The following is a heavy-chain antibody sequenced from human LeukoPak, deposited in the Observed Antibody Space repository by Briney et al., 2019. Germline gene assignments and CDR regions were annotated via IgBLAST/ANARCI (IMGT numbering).Heavy chain of an antibody. D-gene: IGHD1-26*01. CDR1: GFSLSTSGMC. J-gene: IGHJ4*02. CDR3: ARIRREGATTRIDY. CDR2: IDWDDDK. Sequence: SGPTLVNPTQTLTLTCTVSGFSLSTSGMCVSWIRQPPGKALEWLARIDWDDDKYYRTSLKTRLTISKDTSKNQVVLTMTNMDPVDTATYYCARIRREGATTRIDYWGQGTLVTVSS. V-gene: IGHV2-70*11.